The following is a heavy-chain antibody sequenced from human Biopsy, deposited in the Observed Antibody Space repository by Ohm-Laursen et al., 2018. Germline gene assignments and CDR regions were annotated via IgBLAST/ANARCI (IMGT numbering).Heavy chain of an antibody. V-gene: IGHV2-70*16. D-gene: IGHD2-2*02. CDR1: GFSLNTRGMS. Sequence: PTQTLTLTCTLSGFSLNTRGMSVTWIRQPPGKALEWLARLFWGDAQFYNGSLKTRLTISKDTSENHVVLTLSDVDPVDTATYYCARIPILVVPAAIVYRHRRHLQGLDVWGQGTTVIVSS. CDR2: LFWGDAQ. CDR3: ARIPILVVPAAIVYRHRRHLQGLDV. J-gene: IGHJ6*02.